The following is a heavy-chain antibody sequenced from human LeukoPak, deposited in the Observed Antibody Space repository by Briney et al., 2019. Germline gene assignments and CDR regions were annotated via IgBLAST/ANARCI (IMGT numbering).Heavy chain of an antibody. CDR1: GGSISSYY. V-gene: IGHV4-4*07. Sequence: SETLSLTCTVSGGSISSYYWSRIRQPAGKGLEWIGRIYTSGSTNYNPSLKSRVTMSVDTSKNQFSLKLSSVTAADTAVYYCARDNYGDHPYYYYYGMDVWGQGTTVTVSS. D-gene: IGHD4-17*01. CDR2: IYTSGST. J-gene: IGHJ6*02. CDR3: ARDNYGDHPYYYYYGMDV.